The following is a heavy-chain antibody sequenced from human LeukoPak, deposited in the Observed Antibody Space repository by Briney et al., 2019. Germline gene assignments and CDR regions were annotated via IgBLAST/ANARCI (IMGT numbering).Heavy chain of an antibody. CDR1: GYSFTSYW. CDR2: IYPGDSDT. CDR3: ARGRKIVAATPYFDY. V-gene: IGHV5-51*01. Sequence: GESLKISCKGSGYSFTSYWIGWVRQMPGKGLEWMGIIYPGDSDTRYSPSFQGQVTISADKSISPAYLQWSSLKASDTAMYYCARGRKIVAATPYFDYWGQGTLVTVSS. D-gene: IGHD2-15*01. J-gene: IGHJ4*02.